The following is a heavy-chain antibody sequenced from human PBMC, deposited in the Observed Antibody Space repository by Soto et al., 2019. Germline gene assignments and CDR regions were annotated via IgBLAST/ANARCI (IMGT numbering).Heavy chain of an antibody. CDR3: ARSYDQSGDY. D-gene: IGHD3-22*01. CDR1: GGSISSTNYY. Sequence: SETLSLTCTVSGGSISSTNYYWGWVRQPPGKGLEWIGSISYSGSTYYTPSLKSRVTISVDSSKNQFSLKLSSVTAADTAVYYCARSYDQSGDYWGQGILVTVS. J-gene: IGHJ4*02. CDR2: ISYSGST. V-gene: IGHV4-39*01.